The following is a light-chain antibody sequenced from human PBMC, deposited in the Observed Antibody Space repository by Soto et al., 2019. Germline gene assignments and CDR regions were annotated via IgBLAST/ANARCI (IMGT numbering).Light chain of an antibody. CDR2: QVT. CDR3: SSYTDSSNYV. J-gene: IGLJ1*01. V-gene: IGLV2-14*01. CDR1: SSDLAIYNY. Sequence: QLVLTQPASVSGSPGQSITISCTGTSSDLAIYNYVSWYQQQPGKAPKLMIYQVTNRPSGVSNRFSGSRSGNTASLTISGLQAEDEADYYCSSYTDSSNYVFGIGTKVTVL.